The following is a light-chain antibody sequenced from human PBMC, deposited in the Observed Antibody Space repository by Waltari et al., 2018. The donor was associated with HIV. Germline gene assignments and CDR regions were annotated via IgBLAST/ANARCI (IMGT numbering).Light chain of an antibody. CDR2: EVS. CDR3: CSYAGSYWV. Sequence: QSALTQPASVSGSPGPSITISCTGTCSDVGSYNLVSWYQQPPGKAPKLMIYEVSKRPSGVSNRFSGSKSGNTASLTISGLQAEDEADYYCCSYAGSYWVFGGGTKLTVL. CDR1: CSDVGSYNL. J-gene: IGLJ3*02. V-gene: IGLV2-23*02.